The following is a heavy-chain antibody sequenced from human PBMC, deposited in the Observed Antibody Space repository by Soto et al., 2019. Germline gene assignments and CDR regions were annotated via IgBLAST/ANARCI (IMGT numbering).Heavy chain of an antibody. V-gene: IGHV2-5*02. Sequence: QITLKESGPTLVKPTQTLTLTCTFSGFSLHTHAVGVGWIRQPPGKALEWLALVYWDDDKRYNLFLKSRLAITKDTSKNQVVLTMTIMDPVDTATYYCAHAAFGEFVGSFGYWGQGTLVTVSS. CDR1: GFSLHTHAVG. D-gene: IGHD3-10*01. J-gene: IGHJ4*02. CDR3: AHAAFGEFVGSFGY. CDR2: VYWDDDK.